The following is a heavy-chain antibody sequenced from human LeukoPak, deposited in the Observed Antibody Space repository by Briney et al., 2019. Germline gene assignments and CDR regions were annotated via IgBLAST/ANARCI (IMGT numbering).Heavy chain of an antibody. D-gene: IGHD6-13*01. CDR1: GVTFSSYG. Sequence: GVSLSLSCAASGVTFSSYGMHWLRQAPGKGLEGVAFIRYDGSNKYYTDSVKGRFTISTDNTKNTLYLQMNSLRAADTGVYYCANALGAAAGTGFDYWGQGTLVTVSS. J-gene: IGHJ4*02. V-gene: IGHV3-30*02. CDR2: IRYDGSNK. CDR3: ANALGAAAGTGFDY.